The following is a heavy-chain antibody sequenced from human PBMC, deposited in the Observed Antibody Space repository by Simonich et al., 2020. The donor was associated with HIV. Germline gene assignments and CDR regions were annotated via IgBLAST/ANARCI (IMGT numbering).Heavy chain of an antibody. CDR1: GGSFSGYY. V-gene: IGHV4-34*01. Sequence: QVQLQQWGAGLLKPSETLSLTCAVYGGSFSGYYWSWIRQPPGKGLEWIGEINHSGITKYKSSLNSRATISVDKSKNQFSLKLSSVNAADTAIYYCARRDRELILYFDYWGQGNLVTVSS. D-gene: IGHD3-3*01. CDR2: INHSGIT. CDR3: ARRDRELILYFDY. J-gene: IGHJ4*02.